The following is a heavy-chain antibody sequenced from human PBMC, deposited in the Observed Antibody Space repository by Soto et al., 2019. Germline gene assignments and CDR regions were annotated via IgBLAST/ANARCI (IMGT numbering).Heavy chain of an antibody. CDR3: VGFEYSSSSEN. CDR2: INHSGST. V-gene: IGHV4-34*01. D-gene: IGHD6-6*01. Sequence: SETLSLTCAVHGGSFSGYYWSWIRQPPGKGLEWIGEINHSGSTNYNPSLKSRVTISVDTSKNQFSLKLSSVTAADTAVYYCVGFEYSSSSENWGQGTLVTVSS. CDR1: GGSFSGYY. J-gene: IGHJ4*02.